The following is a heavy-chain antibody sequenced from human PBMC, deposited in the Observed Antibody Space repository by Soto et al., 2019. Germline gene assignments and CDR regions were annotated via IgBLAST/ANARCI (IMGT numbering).Heavy chain of an antibody. CDR1: GGSISSGGYY. CDR2: IYYSGST. D-gene: IGHD2-2*01. Sequence: SETLSLTCTVSGGSISSGGYYWTWIRQHPGKGLEWIGYIYYSGSTYYNPSLKSRVTISVDKSKNQFSLKLSSVTAADTAVYYCAREGYCISTSCYARGWFDPWGQGTLVTVSS. V-gene: IGHV4-31*03. CDR3: AREGYCISTSCYARGWFDP. J-gene: IGHJ5*02.